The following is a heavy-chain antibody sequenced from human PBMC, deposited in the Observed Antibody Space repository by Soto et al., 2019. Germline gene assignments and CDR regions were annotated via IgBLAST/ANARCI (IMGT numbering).Heavy chain of an antibody. J-gene: IGHJ5*02. CDR3: ARDVVVVAARLNWFDP. Sequence: SVKVSCKASGGTFSSCAISWVRQAPGQGLEWMGGIIPIFGTANYAQKFQGRVTITADKSTSTAYMELSSLRSEDTAVYYCARDVVVVAARLNWFDPWGQGTLVTVSS. CDR2: IIPIFGTA. D-gene: IGHD2-15*01. CDR1: GGTFSSCA. V-gene: IGHV1-69*06.